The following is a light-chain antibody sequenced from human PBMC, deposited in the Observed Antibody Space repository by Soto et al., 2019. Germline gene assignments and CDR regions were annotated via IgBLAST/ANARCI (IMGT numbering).Light chain of an antibody. Sequence: EIVMTQSPATLSVSPGERATFSCWASQSVSSNLAWYQQKPAQAPRLLIYGVSTRATGTPARFSGSGSGTEFTLTISSVQSEDFAVYYCQQYNNWLQTFGQGTKVDI. CDR1: QSVSSN. J-gene: IGKJ1*01. CDR3: QQYNNWLQT. V-gene: IGKV3-15*01. CDR2: GVS.